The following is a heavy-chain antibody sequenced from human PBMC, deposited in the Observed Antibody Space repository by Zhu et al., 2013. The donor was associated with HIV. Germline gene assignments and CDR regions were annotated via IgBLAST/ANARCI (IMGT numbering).Heavy chain of an antibody. CDR2: ISAFNGNT. Sequence: QVQLVQSGAEVKKPGASVKVSCKASGYTFTSYGISWVRQAPGQGLEWMGWISAFNGNTNYAQKLQGRVTMTTDTSTTTAYMELRSLRSDDTAVYYCARDRGKLWFGRPLGWYFDLWGRGTLVTVSS. J-gene: IGHJ2*01. CDR3: ARDRGKLWFGRPLGWYFDL. V-gene: IGHV1-18*01. CDR1: GYTFTSYG. D-gene: IGHD3-10*01.